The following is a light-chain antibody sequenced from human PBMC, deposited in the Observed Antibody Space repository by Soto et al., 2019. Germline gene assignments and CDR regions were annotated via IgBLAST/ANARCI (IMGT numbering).Light chain of an antibody. CDR3: QQCDRWPPT. CDR2: GAS. J-gene: IGKJ1*01. CDR1: QSVSSN. Sequence: EIVMAQSPATLSVSPGERATLSCRASQSVSSNLAWYQQKAGQAPRLLMYGASTTAIGIPGRFSGSGSGTEFTLTISSLQSEDFAVYYCQQCDRWPPTFGQGTKVDI. V-gene: IGKV3-15*01.